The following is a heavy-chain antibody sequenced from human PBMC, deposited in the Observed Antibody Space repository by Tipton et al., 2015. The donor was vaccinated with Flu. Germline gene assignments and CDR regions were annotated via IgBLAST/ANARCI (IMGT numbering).Heavy chain of an antibody. CDR1: GFSFRTYG. Sequence: SLRLSCSTSGFSFRTYGMHWVRQAPGKGLEWVAVISSDGDWDHYADSVKGRLTISRDNSKNTLYLQIHSLTVEDTAVYFCTKEQQWHSSAPAMDVWGQGTTVTVS. J-gene: IGHJ6*02. V-gene: IGHV3-30*18. CDR2: ISSDGDWD. D-gene: IGHD6-19*01. CDR3: TKEQQWHSSAPAMDV.